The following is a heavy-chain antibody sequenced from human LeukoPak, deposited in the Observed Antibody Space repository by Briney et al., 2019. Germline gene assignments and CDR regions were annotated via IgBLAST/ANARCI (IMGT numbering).Heavy chain of an antibody. J-gene: IGHJ4*02. Sequence: PGRSLRLSCAASGFTFDDYAMHWVRQAPGKGLEWVSGISWNSGSIGYADSVKGRFTISRDNAKNSLYLQMNSLKAEDTALYYCAKDTYYYGSGRPFDYWGQGTLVTVSS. CDR1: GFTFDDYA. CDR3: AKDTYYYGSGRPFDY. CDR2: ISWNSGSI. D-gene: IGHD3-10*01. V-gene: IGHV3-9*01.